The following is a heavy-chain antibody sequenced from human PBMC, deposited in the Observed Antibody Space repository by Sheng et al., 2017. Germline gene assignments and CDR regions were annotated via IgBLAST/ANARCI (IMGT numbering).Heavy chain of an antibody. CDR1: GGSFSGYY. CDR2: INHSGST. D-gene: IGHD5-12*01. J-gene: IGHJ2*01. Sequence: QVQLQQWGAGLLKPSETLSLTCAVYGGSFSGYYWSWIRQPPGKGLEWIGEINHSGSTNYNPSLKSRVTISVDTSKNQFSLKLSSVTAADTAVYYCARAWLARREYWYFDLWGRGTLVTVSS. CDR3: ARAWLARREYWYFDL. V-gene: IGHV4-34*01.